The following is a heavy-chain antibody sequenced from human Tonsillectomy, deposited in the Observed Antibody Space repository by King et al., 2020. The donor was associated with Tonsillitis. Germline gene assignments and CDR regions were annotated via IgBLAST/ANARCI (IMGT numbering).Heavy chain of an antibody. Sequence: VQLVESGAEVKKPGSSVKVSCKASGGTFSRSAISWVRQAPGQGLEWMGGIIPIFGTAIYAQKFQGRVTITADESTSTAYMELSSLRSEDTAVYYCARGAGGYSYGSYYYNGMDVWGQGTTVTVSS. D-gene: IGHD5-18*01. CDR2: IIPIFGTA. V-gene: IGHV1-69*01. CDR1: GGTFSRSA. CDR3: ARGAGGYSYGSYYYNGMDV. J-gene: IGHJ6*02.